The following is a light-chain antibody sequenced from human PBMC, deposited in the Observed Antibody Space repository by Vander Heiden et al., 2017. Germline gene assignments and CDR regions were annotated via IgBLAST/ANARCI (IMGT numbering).Light chain of an antibody. V-gene: IGLV1-44*01. CDR1: SSNDGSNT. Sequence: MLSQPPSPSPAPGQRVTISCSGSSSNDGSNTVNWYQQLPGTAPKLLIYRNNQRPSGVPDRFSGSKSGTSASLAISGLQSEDETDYYCAAWEDSLNGWVFGGGTKLTVL. CDR2: RNN. J-gene: IGLJ3*02. CDR3: AAWEDSLNGWV.